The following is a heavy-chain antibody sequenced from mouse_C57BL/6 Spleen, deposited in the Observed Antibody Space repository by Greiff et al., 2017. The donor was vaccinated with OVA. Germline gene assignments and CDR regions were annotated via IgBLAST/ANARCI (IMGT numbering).Heavy chain of an antibody. Sequence: QVHVKQSGAELVRPGASVTLSCKASGYTFTDYEMHWVKQTPVHGLEWIGAIDPETGGTAYNQKFKGKAILTADKSSSTAYMELRSLTSEDSAVYYCTRREVLAMDYWGQGTSVTVSS. CDR2: IDPETGGT. V-gene: IGHV1-15*01. CDR1: GYTFTDYE. J-gene: IGHJ4*01. CDR3: TRREVLAMDY.